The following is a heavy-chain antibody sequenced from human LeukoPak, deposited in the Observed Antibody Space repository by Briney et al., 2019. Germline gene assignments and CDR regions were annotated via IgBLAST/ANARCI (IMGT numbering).Heavy chain of an antibody. D-gene: IGHD2/OR15-2a*01. V-gene: IGHV3-33*08. Sequence: GGSLGLSCAASGFTFRNYVIHWVRQAPGKGLEWVALIWYDGSNKYYVDSVKGRLTISRDNSKNTLYLQMNSLRVEDTAVYYCAREGPRGNSQFDYWGQGTLVTVSS. CDR1: GFTFRNYV. CDR3: AREGPRGNSQFDY. J-gene: IGHJ4*02. CDR2: IWYDGSNK.